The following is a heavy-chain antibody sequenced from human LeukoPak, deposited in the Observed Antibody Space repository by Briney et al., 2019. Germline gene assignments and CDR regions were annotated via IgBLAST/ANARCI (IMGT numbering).Heavy chain of an antibody. J-gene: IGHJ3*01. Sequence: PSETLSLTCTVSGGSISSYYWGWIRQPPGKGLEWIGSIYYSGSTYYNPSLKSRVTISVDTSKNQFSLKLSSVTAADTAVYYCARGGSSSSPENWFDPWGQGTMVTVSS. CDR1: GGSISSYY. CDR3: ARGGSSSSPENWFDP. CDR2: IYYSGST. V-gene: IGHV4-39*07. D-gene: IGHD6-6*01.